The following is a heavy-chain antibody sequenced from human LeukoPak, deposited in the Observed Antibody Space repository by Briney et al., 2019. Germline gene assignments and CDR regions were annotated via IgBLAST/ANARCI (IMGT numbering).Heavy chain of an antibody. Sequence: GGSLRLPCAASGFTFSSYAMSWVRQAPGKGLEWVSAISGSGGSTYYADSVKGRFTISRDNSKNTLYLQMNSLRAEDTAVYYCAKGPRAYCSGGSCLFDYWGQGTLVTVSS. J-gene: IGHJ4*02. CDR2: ISGSGGST. D-gene: IGHD2-15*01. CDR3: AKGPRAYCSGGSCLFDY. V-gene: IGHV3-23*01. CDR1: GFTFSSYA.